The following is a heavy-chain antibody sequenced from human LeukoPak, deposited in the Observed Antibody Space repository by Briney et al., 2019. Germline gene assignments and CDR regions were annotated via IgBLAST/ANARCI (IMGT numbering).Heavy chain of an antibody. V-gene: IGHV1-8*01. CDR2: MNPNSGNT. CDR1: GYTFTSYD. J-gene: IGHJ4*02. D-gene: IGHD3-10*01. CDR3: ARGHYDVRGVCDY. Sequence: ASVKVSCKAFGYTFTSYDINWVRQATGQGLEWMGWMNPNSGNTGYAQKFQGRVTITRNTSISTAYMELSSLRSEDTAVYYCARGHYDVRGVCDYWGQGTLVTVSS.